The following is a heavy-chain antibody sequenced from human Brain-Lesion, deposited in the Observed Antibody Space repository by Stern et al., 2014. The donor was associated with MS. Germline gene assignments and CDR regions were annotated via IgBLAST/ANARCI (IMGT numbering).Heavy chain of an antibody. Sequence: VQLVESGAEVKKPGASVKVSCKASEYTFTGYYMHWVRQAPGQGLEWMGWINPKSGGTNYAQKFQGWVTMTRDTSINTAYMELSRLRSDDTAVYYCATYYYDSTGYNDFWGQGTLVTVSS. CDR2: INPKSGGT. V-gene: IGHV1-2*04. CDR1: EYTFTGYY. CDR3: ATYYYDSTGYNDF. J-gene: IGHJ4*02. D-gene: IGHD3-22*01.